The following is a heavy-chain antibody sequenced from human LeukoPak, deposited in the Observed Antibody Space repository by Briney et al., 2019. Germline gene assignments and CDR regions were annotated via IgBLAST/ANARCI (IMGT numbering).Heavy chain of an antibody. CDR1: GGTFSSYA. CDR3: ARVSSAMVLYDY. CDR2: IIPIFGTA. V-gene: IGHV1-69*05. D-gene: IGHD5-18*01. Sequence: VASVKVSCKASGGTFSSYAISWVRQAPGQGLEWMGGIIPIFGTANYAQKLQGRVTMTTDTSTSTAYMELRSLRSDDTAVYYCARVSSAMVLYDYWGQGTLVTVSS. J-gene: IGHJ4*02.